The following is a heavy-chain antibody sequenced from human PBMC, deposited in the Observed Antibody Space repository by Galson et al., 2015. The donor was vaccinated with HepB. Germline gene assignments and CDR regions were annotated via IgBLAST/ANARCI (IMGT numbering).Heavy chain of an antibody. J-gene: IGHJ4*02. CDR1: GYTFNNYG. Sequence: SVKGSCKASGYTFNNYGISWVRQAPGQGLEWMGWISAYNGNTNYAQKFQGRVTMTTDTSTGTAYMELKSLKSDDTALYYCARGKFSGTYYFDYWGQGTLVTVSS. V-gene: IGHV1-18*01. D-gene: IGHD1-7*01. CDR2: ISAYNGNT. CDR3: ARGKFSGTYYFDY.